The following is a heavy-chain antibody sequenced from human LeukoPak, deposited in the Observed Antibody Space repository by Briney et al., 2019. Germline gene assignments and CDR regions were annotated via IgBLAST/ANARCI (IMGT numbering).Heavy chain of an antibody. CDR1: GFTFSSYG. CDR3: AKTLSRTRAPFDY. Sequence: GGSLRLSCAASGFTFSSYGMHWVRQAPGKGLEWVAVISYDGSNKYYADSVKGRFTISRDNSENTLYLQMNSLRAEDTAVYYCAKTLSRTRAPFDYWGQGTLVTVSS. CDR2: ISYDGSNK. V-gene: IGHV3-30*18. J-gene: IGHJ4*02. D-gene: IGHD2-8*01.